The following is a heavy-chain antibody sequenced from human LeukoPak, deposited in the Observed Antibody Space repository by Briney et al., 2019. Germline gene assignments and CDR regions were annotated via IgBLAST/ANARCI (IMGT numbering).Heavy chain of an antibody. D-gene: IGHD3-10*01. V-gene: IGHV1-18*04. CDR3: ARDVRFGELFLDLMLFDI. CDR1: GYTFTGYY. Sequence: ASVKVSCKASGYTFTGYYMHWVRRAPGQGLEWMGWISAYNGNTNYAQKLQGRVTMTTDTSTSTAYMELRSLRSDDTAVYYCARDVRFGELFLDLMLFDIWGQGTMVTVSS. CDR2: ISAYNGNT. J-gene: IGHJ3*02.